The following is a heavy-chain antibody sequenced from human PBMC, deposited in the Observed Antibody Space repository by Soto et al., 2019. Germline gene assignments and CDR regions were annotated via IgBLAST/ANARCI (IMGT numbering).Heavy chain of an antibody. CDR3: TTDPTTEDAFDI. J-gene: IGHJ3*02. Sequence: EVQLVESGGGLVKPGGSLRLYCAASGFTFSNAWMSWVRQAPGKGLEWVGRIKSKTDGGTTDYAAPVKGRFTISRDDSKNTLYLQMNSLKTEDTAVYYCTTDPTTEDAFDIWGQGTMVTVSS. V-gene: IGHV3-15*01. D-gene: IGHD4-17*01. CDR2: IKSKTDGGTT. CDR1: GFTFSNAW.